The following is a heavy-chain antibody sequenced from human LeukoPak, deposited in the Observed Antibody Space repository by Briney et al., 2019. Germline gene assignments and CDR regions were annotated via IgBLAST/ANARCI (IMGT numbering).Heavy chain of an antibody. CDR3: VRDPSGSGFAFDS. V-gene: IGHV3-33*01. CDR2: IWFDGSNE. CDR1: GFIFSNDS. Sequence: GGSLRLSCAASGFIFSNDSMHWVRQAPGKGREWVAFIWFDGSNEHYADSVKGRFTISRDNSEDTLYLQMNSLRAEDTAVYYCVRDPSGSGFAFDSWGQGALVTVSS. J-gene: IGHJ4*02. D-gene: IGHD1-1*01.